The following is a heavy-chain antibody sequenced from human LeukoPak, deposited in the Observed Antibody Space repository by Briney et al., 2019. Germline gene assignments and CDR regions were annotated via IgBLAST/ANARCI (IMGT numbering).Heavy chain of an antibody. CDR2: IYYSGST. Sequence: SETLSLTCTVSGGSISSYYWSWIRQPPGKGLEWIGYIYYSGSTNYNPSLKSRVTISVDTSKNQFSLKLSSVTAADTAVYYCARVRAIWDAFNIWGQGTMLTVCS. CDR1: GGSISSYY. D-gene: IGHD3-3*01. CDR3: ARVRAIWDAFNI. V-gene: IGHV4-59*01. J-gene: IGHJ3*02.